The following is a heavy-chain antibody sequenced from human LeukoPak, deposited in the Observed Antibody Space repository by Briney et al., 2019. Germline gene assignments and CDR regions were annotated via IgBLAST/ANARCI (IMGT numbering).Heavy chain of an antibody. V-gene: IGHV1-69*05. J-gene: IGHJ5*01. CDR1: GGTFRRYV. CDR2: IIPLFGAP. Sequence: ASVKVSCKASGGTFRRYVISWVRQAPGQGLEWMGGIIPLFGAPNYAQRFQGRLTITTDESTGTAFMELSSLRSEDTAVYYCQVGATKLDSWGQGTLVTVSP. CDR3: QVGATKLDS. D-gene: IGHD1-26*01.